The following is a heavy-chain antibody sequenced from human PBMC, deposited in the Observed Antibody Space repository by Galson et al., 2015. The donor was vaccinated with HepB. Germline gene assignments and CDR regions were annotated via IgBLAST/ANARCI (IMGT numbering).Heavy chain of an antibody. CDR3: AADPPLRFLDRNYYMDV. CDR2: INPSGGST. J-gene: IGHJ6*03. CDR1: GYTFTSYY. Sequence: SVKVSCKASGYTFTSYYMHWVRQAPGQGLEWMGIINPSGGSTSYAQKFQGRVTMTRDTSTSTVYMELSSLRSEDTAVYYCAADPPLRFLDRNYYMDVWGKGTAVTVSS. D-gene: IGHD3-3*01. V-gene: IGHV1-46*01.